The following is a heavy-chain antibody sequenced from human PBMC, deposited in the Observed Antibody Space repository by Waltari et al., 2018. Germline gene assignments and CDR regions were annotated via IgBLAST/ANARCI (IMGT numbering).Heavy chain of an antibody. CDR3: AGTWGSSWYYYYGMDV. D-gene: IGHD6-13*01. CDR1: GFTFSSYA. Sequence: QVQLVESGGGVVQPGRSLRLSCAASGFTFSSYAMHWVRQAPGKGLGWVDVRANDGGKQNYGDSWKGRFTISRDNSKNTLYLQMNSLRAEDTAVYYCAGTWGSSWYYYYGMDVWGQGTTVTVSS. J-gene: IGHJ6*02. V-gene: IGHV3-30*04. CDR2: RANDGGKQ.